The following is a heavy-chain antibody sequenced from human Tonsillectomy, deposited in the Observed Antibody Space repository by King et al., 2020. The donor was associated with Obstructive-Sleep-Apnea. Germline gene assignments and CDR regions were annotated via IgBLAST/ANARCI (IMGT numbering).Heavy chain of an antibody. CDR3: ARDEHGALVIIRNYYYYGMDV. Sequence: QLVQSGAEVKKPGASVKVSCKASGYTFTSYGISWVRQAPGQGLEWMGWISAYNGNTNYAQKLQGRVTMTTDTSTSTAHMERRSLRSDDTAVYYCARDEHGALVIIRNYYYYGMDVWGQGTTVTVSS. CDR1: GYTFTSYG. J-gene: IGHJ6*02. V-gene: IGHV1-18*01. D-gene: IGHD3-9*01. CDR2: ISAYNGNT.